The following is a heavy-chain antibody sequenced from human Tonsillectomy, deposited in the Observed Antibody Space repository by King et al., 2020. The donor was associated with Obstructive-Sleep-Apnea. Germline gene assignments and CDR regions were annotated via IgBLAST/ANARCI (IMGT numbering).Heavy chain of an antibody. V-gene: IGHV4-38-2*02. D-gene: IGHD6-13*01. CDR3: ASQYRSSWYGDAFDI. Sequence: QLQESGPGLVKPSETLSLTCTVSGYSISSGYYWGWIRQPPGKGLEWIGSIYHSGSTYYNPSLKSRVTISVDTSKNQFALKLGSLTAADTAVYYCASQYRSSWYGDAFDIWGQGTMVTVSS. J-gene: IGHJ3*02. CDR2: IYHSGST. CDR1: GYSISSGYY.